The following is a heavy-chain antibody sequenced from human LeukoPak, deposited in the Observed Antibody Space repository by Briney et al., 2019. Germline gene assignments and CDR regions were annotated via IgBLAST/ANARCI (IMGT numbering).Heavy chain of an antibody. J-gene: IGHJ4*02. D-gene: IGHD6-13*01. V-gene: IGHV1-2*06. Sequence: GASVKVSCKASGYSFTGYYMHWVRQAPGQGLEWMGRINPNSGGTNYAQKFQGRVTMTRDTSISTAYMELSRLRSDDTAVYYCARGIAAAGEFDYWGQGTLVTVSS. CDR2: INPNSGGT. CDR1: GYSFTGYY. CDR3: ARGIAAAGEFDY.